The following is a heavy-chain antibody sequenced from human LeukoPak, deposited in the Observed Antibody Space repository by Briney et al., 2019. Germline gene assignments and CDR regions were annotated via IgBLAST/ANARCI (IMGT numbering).Heavy chain of an antibody. J-gene: IGHJ4*02. CDR1: GDSVSSASYY. D-gene: IGHD6-13*01. CDR2: INHSGST. CDR3: ALFGGAGAAAGSLFDY. V-gene: IGHV4-61*01. Sequence: SETLSLTCTVSGDSVSSASYYWSWIRQPPGKGLEWIGEINHSGSTNYNPSLKSRVTISVDTSKNQFSLKLSSVTAADTAVYYCALFGGAGAAAGSLFDYWGQGTLVTVSS.